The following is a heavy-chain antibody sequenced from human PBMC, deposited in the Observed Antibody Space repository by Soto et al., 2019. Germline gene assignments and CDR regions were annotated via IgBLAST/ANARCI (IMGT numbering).Heavy chain of an antibody. J-gene: IGHJ4*02. CDR1: GYTFISYS. Sequence: QVQLVQSGGEVKKPGASVNISCKATGYTFISYSITWVRQAPGQGLEWMGWISTYNGNTKYAQSLQGRVTLTRDTSTTTAFMEIRGLSSDDTAIYYCAREGAHSTGWYDYFDQWGQGTLVAVSS. V-gene: IGHV1-18*04. CDR2: ISTYNGNT. D-gene: IGHD6-13*01. CDR3: AREGAHSTGWYDYFDQ.